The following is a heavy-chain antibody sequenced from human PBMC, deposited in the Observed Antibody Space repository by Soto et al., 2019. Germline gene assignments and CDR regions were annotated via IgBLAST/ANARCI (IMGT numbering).Heavy chain of an antibody. V-gene: IGHV3-30-3*01. Sequence: GGSLRLSCAASGFTFSSYAMHWVRQAPGKGLEWVAVISYDGSNKYYADSVKGRFTISRDNSKNTLYLQMNSLRAEDTAVYYCASPRRYGLQYYYYGMDVWGQGTTVTVSS. J-gene: IGHJ6*02. D-gene: IGHD5-18*01. CDR3: ASPRRYGLQYYYYGMDV. CDR2: ISYDGSNK. CDR1: GFTFSSYA.